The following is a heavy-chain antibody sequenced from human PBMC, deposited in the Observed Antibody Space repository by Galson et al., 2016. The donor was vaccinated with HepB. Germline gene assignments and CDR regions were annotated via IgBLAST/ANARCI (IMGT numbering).Heavy chain of an antibody. CDR3: ARDPERYDFWSGSRTFDY. V-gene: IGHV3-48*03. CDR2: IGSSGTII. J-gene: IGHJ4*02. Sequence: SLRLSCAASGFSFSNYEMHWVRQAPGKGLEWVSYIGSSGTIIKYADSVQGRFTISRDNAKNSLFLQMNRLRAEDTAVYYCARDPERYDFWSGSRTFDYWGQGTLVTVSS. D-gene: IGHD3-3*01. CDR1: GFSFSNYE.